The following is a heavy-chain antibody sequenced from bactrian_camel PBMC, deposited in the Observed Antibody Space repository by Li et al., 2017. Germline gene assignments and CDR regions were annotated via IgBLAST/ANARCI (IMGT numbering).Heavy chain of an antibody. Sequence: VQLVESGGGSVQAGGSLRLSCTTSGLPVSAHCLGWWRQAPGKEREGVASFKTYGGQVDYADSVKGRFTISLVKKTLYLQMNNLKPEDSAMYYCAVDPRSICTASLALRDFNTRGQGTQVTVS. CDR1: GLPVSAHC. CDR3: AVDPRSICTASLALRDFNT. CDR2: FKTYGGQV. J-gene: IGHJ4*01. V-gene: IGHV3S1*01. D-gene: IGHD3*01.